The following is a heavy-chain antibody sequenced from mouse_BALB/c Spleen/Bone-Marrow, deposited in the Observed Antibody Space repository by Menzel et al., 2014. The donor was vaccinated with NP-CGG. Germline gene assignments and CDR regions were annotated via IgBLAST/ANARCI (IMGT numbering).Heavy chain of an antibody. CDR2: ISSGSSTI. CDR3: ARSGSSSGYFDY. J-gene: IGHJ2*01. Sequence: EVQGVESGGGLVQPGGSRKLSCAASGFTFSSFAVHWVRQAPEKGLEWVAYISSGSSTIYYADTVMGRFTISRDNPKNTLFLQMTSLRSEDTAMYYCARSGSSSGYFDYWGQGTTLTVSS. D-gene: IGHD1-1*01. V-gene: IGHV5-17*02. CDR1: GFTFSSFA.